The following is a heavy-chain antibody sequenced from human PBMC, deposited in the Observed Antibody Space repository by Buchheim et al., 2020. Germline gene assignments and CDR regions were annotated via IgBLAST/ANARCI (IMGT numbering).Heavy chain of an antibody. J-gene: IGHJ2*01. CDR3: ARAQYYYDSSGDFFDL. D-gene: IGHD3-22*01. Sequence: QVHLVQSGAEVKKPGSSVKVSCKASGGTFSSYTISWVRQAPGQGLEWMGRIIPILDIANYAQKFQGRVPITADKSTSTAYMELSSLRSEDTAVYYCARAQYYYDSSGDFFDLWGRGTL. CDR1: GGTFSSYT. CDR2: IIPILDIA. V-gene: IGHV1-69*02.